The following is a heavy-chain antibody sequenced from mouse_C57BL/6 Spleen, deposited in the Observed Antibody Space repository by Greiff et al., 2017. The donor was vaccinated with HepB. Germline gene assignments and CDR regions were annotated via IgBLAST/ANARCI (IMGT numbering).Heavy chain of an antibody. D-gene: IGHD1-1*01. CDR2: IRNKANGYTT. V-gene: IGHV7-3*01. Sequence: EVQLVESGGGLVQPGGSLSLSCAASGFTFTDYYMSWVRQPPGKALEWLGFIRNKANGYTTEYSASVKGRFTISRDNSQSILYLQMNALKAEDSATYYCGRYLLRSPYWDFDGWGTGTTVTVSS. CDR1: GFTFTDYY. J-gene: IGHJ1*03. CDR3: GRYLLRSPYWDFDG.